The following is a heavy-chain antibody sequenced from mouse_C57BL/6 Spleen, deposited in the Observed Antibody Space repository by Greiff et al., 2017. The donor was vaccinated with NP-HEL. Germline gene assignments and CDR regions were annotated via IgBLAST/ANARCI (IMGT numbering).Heavy chain of an antibody. V-gene: IGHV1-15*01. CDR3: TRCKEDYFDY. CDR1: GYTFTDYE. CDR2: IDPETGGT. D-gene: IGHD1-3*01. Sequence: VQLQQSGAELVRPGASVTLSCKASGYTFTDYEMHWVKQTPVHGLEWIGAIDPETGGTAYNQKFKGKAILTADKSSSTAYINLRSLTSEDSAVYYCTRCKEDYFDYWGQGTTLTVSS. J-gene: IGHJ2*01.